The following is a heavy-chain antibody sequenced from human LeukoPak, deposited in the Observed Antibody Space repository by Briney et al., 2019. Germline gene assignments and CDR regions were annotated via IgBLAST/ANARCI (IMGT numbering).Heavy chain of an antibody. J-gene: IGHJ4*02. CDR2: IYSGGST. V-gene: IGHV3-66*01. CDR1: GVTVSSSY. CDR3: ARDEYYYDRSAYHYFFDY. Sequence: PGGSLRLSCAASGVTVSSSYMSWVRQAPGKGLEWVSLIYSGGSTYYVDSVRGRFTISRDNSKNTLYLQMDSLRAEDTAVYYCARDEYYYDRSAYHYFFDYWGQGTLVTVSS. D-gene: IGHD3-22*01.